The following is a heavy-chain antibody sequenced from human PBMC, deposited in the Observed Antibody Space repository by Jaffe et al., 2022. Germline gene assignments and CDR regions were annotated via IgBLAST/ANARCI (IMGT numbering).Heavy chain of an antibody. D-gene: IGHD6-19*01. CDR2: IYTSGST. V-gene: IGHV4-61*02. CDR3: ARTKYSSGWYYFDY. CDR1: GGSISSGSYY. J-gene: IGHJ4*02. Sequence: QVQLQESGPGLVKPSQTLSLTCTVSGGSISSGSYYWSWIRQPAGKGLEWIGRIYTSGSTNYNPSLKSRVTISVDTSKNQFSLKLSSVTAADTAVYYCARTKYSSGWYYFDYWGQGTLVTVSS.